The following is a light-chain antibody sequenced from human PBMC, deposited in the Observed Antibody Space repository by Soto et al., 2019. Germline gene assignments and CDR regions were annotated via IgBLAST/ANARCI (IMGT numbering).Light chain of an antibody. V-gene: IGKV3-20*01. J-gene: IGKJ1*01. CDR1: QSISSSY. Sequence: EIVLTQSPGTLSLSPGERATLSCRASQSISSSYLAWYQQKPGQAHRLLIYGASSRATGIPDRFSGSGSGTDFPLNITRLEPEDFAVYYCQQYGNSPRTFGQGTKVEIK. CDR2: GAS. CDR3: QQYGNSPRT.